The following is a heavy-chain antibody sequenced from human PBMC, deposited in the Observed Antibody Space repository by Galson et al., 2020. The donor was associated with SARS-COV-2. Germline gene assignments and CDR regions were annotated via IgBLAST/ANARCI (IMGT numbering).Heavy chain of an antibody. Sequence: ESGPTLVKPTQTLTLTCTFSGFSLSSRGMCVSWIRQPPGKALEWLAGIDGDNKKYYNTSLKTRLTISKDTSKNQVVLTMTNMDPVDTATYYCARIVSRTVADTGRRGAFDIWGQGTMVTVSS. V-gene: IGHV2-70*11. J-gene: IGHJ3*02. CDR3: ARIVSRTVADTGRRGAFDI. CDR2: IDGDNKK. D-gene: IGHD6-19*01. CDR1: GFSLSSRGMC.